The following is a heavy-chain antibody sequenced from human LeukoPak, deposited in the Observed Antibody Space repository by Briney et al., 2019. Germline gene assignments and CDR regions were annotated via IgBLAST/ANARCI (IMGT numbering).Heavy chain of an antibody. CDR2: IAFAGSHN. CDR1: GFTFSSYG. D-gene: IGHD6-19*01. CDR3: ASPDAGGDSTGRPFDC. Sequence: GGSLRLSCAASGFTFSSYGMHWVRQAPGKGLEWLAVIAFAGSHNFYADSVKGRFTISSDTSKNTLFLEMNSLRAEDTAVYYCASPDAGGDSTGRPFDCWGQGTLVTVSS. V-gene: IGHV3-30*03. J-gene: IGHJ4*02.